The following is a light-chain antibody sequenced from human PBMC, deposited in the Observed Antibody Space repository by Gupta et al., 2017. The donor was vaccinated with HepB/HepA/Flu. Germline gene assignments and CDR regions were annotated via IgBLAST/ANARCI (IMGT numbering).Light chain of an antibody. CDR3: QQYNNWPPLT. J-gene: IGKJ4*01. CDR1: QSVNSN. V-gene: IGKV3-15*01. Sequence: EILMTQSPATLSVSPGERATLSCRASQSVNSNLAWYQQKPGQAPRLLIYGASTRATGIPARFSGSGSGTEFTLTSSSLQSEDFALYYCQQYNNWPPLTFGGGTKVEMK. CDR2: GAS.